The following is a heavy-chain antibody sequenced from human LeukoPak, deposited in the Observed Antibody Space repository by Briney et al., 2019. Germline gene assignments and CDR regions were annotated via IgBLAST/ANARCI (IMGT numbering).Heavy chain of an antibody. D-gene: IGHD2/OR15-2a*01. CDR1: GFSFRDFS. Sequence: GGSLRLSCAASGFSFRDFSMHWVRQVPGKGLEWVSLISGDGGVTHYAHSWRGRFTISRDNDKRPLFLQMNSLRVEDTAFYYCAKGNNSLSYNFDYWGQGTLVTVSS. CDR3: AKGNNSLSYNFDY. J-gene: IGHJ4*02. V-gene: IGHV3-43*02. CDR2: ISGDGGVT.